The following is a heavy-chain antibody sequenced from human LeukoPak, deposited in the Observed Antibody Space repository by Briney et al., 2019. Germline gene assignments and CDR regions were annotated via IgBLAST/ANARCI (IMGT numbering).Heavy chain of an antibody. CDR3: ARMEYCSSTSCYREGGRELDY. V-gene: IGHV5-51*01. J-gene: IGHJ4*02. D-gene: IGHD2-2*02. CDR1: GYSFTSYW. Sequence: GESLKISCKGSGYSFTSYWIGWVRQMPGKGLEWMGIIYPGDSDTRYSPSFQGQVTISADKSISTAYLQWSSLKASDTAMYYCARMEYCSSTSCYREGGRELDYWGQGTLVTVSS. CDR2: IYPGDSDT.